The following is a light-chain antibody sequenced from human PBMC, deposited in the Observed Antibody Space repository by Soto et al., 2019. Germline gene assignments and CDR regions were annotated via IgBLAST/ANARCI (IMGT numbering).Light chain of an antibody. CDR2: EVS. Sequence: QSALTQPASVSGSPGQSITISCTGTSSDVGGYNYVSWYQPHPGKAPKLMIYEVSNRPSGVSNRFSGSKSGNTASLTRSGLQAEDEAAYYCSSYTSSSTLVFGTGTKVTVL. J-gene: IGLJ1*01. CDR1: SSDVGGYNY. V-gene: IGLV2-14*01. CDR3: SSYTSSSTLV.